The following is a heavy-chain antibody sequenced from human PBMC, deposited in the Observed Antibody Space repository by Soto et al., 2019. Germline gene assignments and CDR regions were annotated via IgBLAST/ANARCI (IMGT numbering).Heavy chain of an antibody. CDR2: ISSSSSYT. CDR3: ARDHHRYSGYDYVDY. CDR1: GFTFSDHY. V-gene: IGHV3-11*05. D-gene: IGHD5-12*01. Sequence: QVQLVESGGGLVKPGGSLRLSCAASGFTFSDHYMSWIRQAPGKGLEWVSYISSSSSYTNYADSVKGRFTISRDNAKNSLYLQMNSLRAEDTAVYYCARDHHRYSGYDYVDYWGQGTLVTVSS. J-gene: IGHJ4*02.